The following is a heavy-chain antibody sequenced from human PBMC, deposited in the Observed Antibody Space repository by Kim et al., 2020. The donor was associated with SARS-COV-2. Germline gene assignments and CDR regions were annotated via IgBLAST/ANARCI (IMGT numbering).Heavy chain of an antibody. CDR1: GFTFDDYG. CDR2: INWNGGST. CDR3: ARDVGRWRGDSGYGMDV. Sequence: GGSLRLSCAASGFTFDDYGMSWVRQAPGKGLEWVSGINWNGGSTGYADSVKGRFTISRDNAKNSLYLQMNSLRAEDTALYHCARDVGRWRGDSGYGMDVWGQGTTLTVSS. J-gene: IGHJ6*02. V-gene: IGHV3-20*01. D-gene: IGHD1-26*01.